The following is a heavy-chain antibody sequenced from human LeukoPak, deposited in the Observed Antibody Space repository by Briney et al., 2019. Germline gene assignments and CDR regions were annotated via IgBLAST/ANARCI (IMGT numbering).Heavy chain of an antibody. D-gene: IGHD3-22*01. V-gene: IGHV1-69*13. CDR1: GGTFSSYA. J-gene: IGHJ4*02. CDR3: ASTSYYNDSSGYLDY. Sequence: SVKVSCKASGGTFSSYAISWVRQAPGQGLEWMGGIIPIFGTANYAQKFQGRVTITADESTSTAYMELSSLRSEDTAVYYCASTSYYNDSSGYLDYWGQGTLVTVSS. CDR2: IIPIFGTA.